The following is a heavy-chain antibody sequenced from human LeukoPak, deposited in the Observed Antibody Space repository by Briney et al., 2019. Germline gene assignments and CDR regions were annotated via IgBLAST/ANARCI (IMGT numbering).Heavy chain of an antibody. CDR2: IYYSGGP. CDR3: ARLNYGDYFMDYYYGMDV. V-gene: IGHV4-59*01. Sequence: SETLSLTCTVSGGSISSYYWSWIRQPPGKGLEWIGYIYYSGGPNYNPSLKRRVTISVDTSKNEFSLKLSSVTAADTAVYYCARLNYGDYFMDYYYGMDVWGQGTTVTVSS. D-gene: IGHD4-17*01. CDR1: GGSISSYY. J-gene: IGHJ6*02.